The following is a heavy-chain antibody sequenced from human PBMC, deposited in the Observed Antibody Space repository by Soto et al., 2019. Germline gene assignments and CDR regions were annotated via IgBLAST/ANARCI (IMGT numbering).Heavy chain of an antibody. CDR2: IYHSGST. CDR1: GGSISSGGYS. J-gene: IGHJ4*02. V-gene: IGHV4-30-2*01. Sequence: SETLSLTCAVSGGSISSGGYSWSWIRQPPGKGLEWIGYIYHSGSTYYNPSLKSRVTISVDRSKNQFSLKLSSVTAADTAVYYCARGYCSGGSCYSGFDYWGQGTLVTVSS. CDR3: ARGYCSGGSCYSGFDY. D-gene: IGHD2-15*01.